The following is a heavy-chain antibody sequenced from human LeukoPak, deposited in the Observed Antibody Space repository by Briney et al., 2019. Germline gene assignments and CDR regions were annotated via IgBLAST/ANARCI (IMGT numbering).Heavy chain of an antibody. CDR2: MYHSGST. V-gene: IGHV4-38-2*02. J-gene: IGHJ4*02. CDR3: ARGFRGDNFDY. D-gene: IGHD7-27*01. Sequence: SETLSLTCSVSGYSISSAYYWGWIRQPPGQGLEWIGTMYHSGSTNYNPSLKSRVTISVDTSKNQFSLKLSSVTAADTAVYFCARGFRGDNFDYWGQGTRVTVSS. CDR1: GYSISSAYY.